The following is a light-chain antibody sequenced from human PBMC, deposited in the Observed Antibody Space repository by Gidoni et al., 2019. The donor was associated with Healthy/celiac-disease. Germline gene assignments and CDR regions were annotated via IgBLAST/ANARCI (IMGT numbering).Light chain of an antibody. CDR3: SSYTSSSTPLV. CDR2: DVS. J-gene: IGLJ2*01. V-gene: IGLV2-14*03. CDR1: SSAVGGYNY. Sequence: SALTQPASVSESPGHTITISCTGTSSAVGGYNYVSWYQQHPGKAPKLMIYDVSNRPSGVSNRFSGSKSGNTASLTISGLQAEDEADYYCSSYTSSSTPLVFGGGTKLTVL.